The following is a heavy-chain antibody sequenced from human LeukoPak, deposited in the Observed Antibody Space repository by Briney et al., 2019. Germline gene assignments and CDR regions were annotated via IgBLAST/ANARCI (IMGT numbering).Heavy chain of an antibody. CDR1: GLAFSDNY. CDR3: ARANPVYGDFDY. Sequence: PGGSLRLSCTLSGLAFSDNYLTWVRQAPGKGLERVSVIFPNGNTYSADFVEGRFSISRDKSTNTLFLDMGRVGTDDTAVYFCARANPVYGDFDYWGQGTLVSVSS. D-gene: IGHD4-17*01. J-gene: IGHJ4*02. V-gene: IGHV3-53*01. CDR2: IFPNGNT.